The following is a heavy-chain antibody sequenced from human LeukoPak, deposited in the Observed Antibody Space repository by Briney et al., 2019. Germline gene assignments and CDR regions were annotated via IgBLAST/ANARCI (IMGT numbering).Heavy chain of an antibody. J-gene: IGHJ5*02. CDR2: INPNSGGT. CDR3: AREGPIRYFDWGSPSNWFDP. D-gene: IGHD3-9*01. V-gene: IGHV1-2*02. CDR1: GYTFTGFY. Sequence: ASVKVSCKASGYTFTGFYMHWVRQAPGQGLEWMGWINPNSGGTNYAQKFQGRVTMTRDTSISTAYMELSRLSSDDTAVYYCAREGPIRYFDWGSPSNWFDPWGQGTLVTVSS.